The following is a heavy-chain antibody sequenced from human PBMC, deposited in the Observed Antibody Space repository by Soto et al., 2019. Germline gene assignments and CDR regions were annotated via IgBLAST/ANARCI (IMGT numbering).Heavy chain of an antibody. D-gene: IGHD2-8*01. J-gene: IGHJ4*02. CDR2: IYCNDDK. V-gene: IGHV2-5*01. Sequence: QITLKESGPTLVKPTQTLTLTCTFSGFSLSTSGVGVGWIRQPPGKALEWLALIYCNDDKRYSPSLKSRLTITKETSKNQVVLTMTNMDPVDTATYYCSHRRAGLNAVWGQGTLVTVSS. CDR3: SHRRAGLNAV. CDR1: GFSLSTSGVG.